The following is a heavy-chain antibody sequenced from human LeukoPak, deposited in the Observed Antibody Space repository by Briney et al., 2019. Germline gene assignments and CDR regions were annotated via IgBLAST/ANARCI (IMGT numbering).Heavy chain of an antibody. CDR1: GGSFSGYY. J-gene: IGHJ6*03. CDR3: AREKQLWLFYYYYYMDV. V-gene: IGHV4-34*01. CDR2: INHSGST. Sequence: SETLSLTCAVYGGSFSGYYWSWIRQPPGRGLEWIGEINHSGSTNYNPSLKSRVTISVDTSKNQFSLKLSSVTAADTAVYYCAREKQLWLFYYYYYMDVWGKGTTVTVSS. D-gene: IGHD5-18*01.